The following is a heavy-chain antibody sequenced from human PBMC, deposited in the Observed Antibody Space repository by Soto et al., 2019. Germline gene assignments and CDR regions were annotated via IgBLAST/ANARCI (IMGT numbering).Heavy chain of an antibody. J-gene: IGHJ6*02. Sequence: QIQLVQSGAEVKKPGASVKVSCKASGYTFTSYGISWVRQAPGQGLEWMGWISAYNGNTNYAQKLQGRVTMTTDTSTSTAYMELRSLRSDDTAVYYCARDHYDFWSGYYTENSANYGMDVWGQGTTVTVSS. D-gene: IGHD3-3*01. V-gene: IGHV1-18*04. CDR2: ISAYNGNT. CDR3: ARDHYDFWSGYYTENSANYGMDV. CDR1: GYTFTSYG.